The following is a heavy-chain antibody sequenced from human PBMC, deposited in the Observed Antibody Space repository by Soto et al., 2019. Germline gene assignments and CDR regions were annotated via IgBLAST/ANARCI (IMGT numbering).Heavy chain of an antibody. Sequence: EVQLLESGGGLVQPGGSLRLSCAASGFTFSSYAMSWVRQAPGKGLEWVSAISGSGGSTYYADSVKGRFTISRDNSKNTMYLQMNSLRAEDTAVYYCAKDLSWLGLFFHYWGQGTLVNVSS. J-gene: IGHJ4*02. CDR3: AKDLSWLGLFFHY. CDR1: GFTFSSYA. V-gene: IGHV3-23*01. D-gene: IGHD6-13*01. CDR2: ISGSGGST.